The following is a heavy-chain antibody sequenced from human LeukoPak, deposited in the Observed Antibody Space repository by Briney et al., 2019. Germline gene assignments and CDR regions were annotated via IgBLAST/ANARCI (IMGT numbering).Heavy chain of an antibody. J-gene: IGHJ5*02. Sequence: GGSLRLSCAASGFTFSSYGMNWVRQTPGKGLEWVSYISSSGSTIYYAGSVKGRFTISRDNAKNSLYLQMNSLRAEDTAIYYCARDSAAVGQKWWFDPWGQGTLVTVSS. D-gene: IGHD6-13*01. V-gene: IGHV3-48*03. CDR1: GFTFSSYG. CDR2: ISSSGSTI. CDR3: ARDSAAVGQKWWFDP.